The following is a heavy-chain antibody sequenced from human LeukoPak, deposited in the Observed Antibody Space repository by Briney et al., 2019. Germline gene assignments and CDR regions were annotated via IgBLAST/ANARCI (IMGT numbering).Heavy chain of an antibody. Sequence: TGGSLRLSCAAPGFTFSDYYMSWIRQAPGKGLEWVSYISSSGSTIYYADSVKGRFTISRDNSKHTLYLQMNSLRAEDTAVYYCARDRWVGLHIVVVTAVTNWFDPWGQGTLVTVSS. CDR3: ARDRWVGLHIVVVTAVTNWFDP. D-gene: IGHD2-21*02. V-gene: IGHV3-11*04. J-gene: IGHJ5*02. CDR1: GFTFSDYY. CDR2: ISSSGSTI.